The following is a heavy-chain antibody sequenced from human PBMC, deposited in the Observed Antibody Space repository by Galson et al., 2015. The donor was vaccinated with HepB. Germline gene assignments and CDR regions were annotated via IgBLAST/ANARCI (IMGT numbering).Heavy chain of an antibody. CDR1: GYTFTSYA. J-gene: IGHJ5*02. V-gene: IGHV1-3*01. CDR3: ARNADSNYFENWFDP. D-gene: IGHD4-11*01. Sequence: SVKVSCKASGYTFTSYAMHWVRQAPGQRLEWMGWINAGNGNTKYSQKFQGRVTITRDTSASTAYMELSSLRSEDAAVYYCARNADSNYFENWFDPWGQGTLVTVSS. CDR2: INAGNGNT.